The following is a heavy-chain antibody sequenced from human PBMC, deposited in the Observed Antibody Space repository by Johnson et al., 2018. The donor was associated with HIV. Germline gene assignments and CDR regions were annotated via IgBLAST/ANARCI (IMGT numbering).Heavy chain of an antibody. CDR1: GFTFSSYG. V-gene: IGHV3-30*02. D-gene: IGHD6-13*01. CDR3: ARSGGYPNAFDM. J-gene: IGHJ3*02. Sequence: VQLVESGGGVVQPGGSLRLSCAASGFTFSSYGMHWVRQAPGKGLEWVAFIRYDGSNKYYADSVKGRFTISRDNSKNSLYLQMNSLRAEDTAVYYCARSGGYPNAFDMWGQGTLVTVPA. CDR2: IRYDGSNK.